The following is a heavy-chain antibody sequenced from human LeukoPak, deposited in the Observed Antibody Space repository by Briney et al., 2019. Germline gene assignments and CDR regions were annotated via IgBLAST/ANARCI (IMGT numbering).Heavy chain of an antibody. CDR1: VFTFSSYC. J-gene: IGHJ4*02. Sequence: GGSLRLSCAASVFTFSSYCMLWVRQALGKGLEWVAIISYDGSNKYYADSVRGRFTISRDNSKNTLYLQMNSLRAEDTAIYYCTTAAGYNYGQYWGQGTLVTVSS. D-gene: IGHD5-18*01. V-gene: IGHV3-30*03. CDR3: TTAAGYNYGQY. CDR2: ISYDGSNK.